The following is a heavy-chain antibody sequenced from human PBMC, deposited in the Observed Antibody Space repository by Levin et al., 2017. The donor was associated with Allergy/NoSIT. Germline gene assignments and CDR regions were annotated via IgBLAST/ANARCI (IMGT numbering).Heavy chain of an antibody. D-gene: IGHD2-2*01. Sequence: GESLKISCAASGFTFSSYSMNWVRQAPGKGLEWVSYISSSSSTIYYADSVKGRFTISRDNAKNSLYLQMNSLRDEDTAVYYCARDRPHNRIVVPAAMGPWGQGTLVTVSS. V-gene: IGHV3-48*02. CDR2: ISSSSSTI. CDR1: GFTFSSYS. J-gene: IGHJ5*02. CDR3: ARDRPHNRIVVPAAMGP.